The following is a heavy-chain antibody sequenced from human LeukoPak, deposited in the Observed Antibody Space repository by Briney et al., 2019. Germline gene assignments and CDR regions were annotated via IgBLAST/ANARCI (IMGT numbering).Heavy chain of an antibody. D-gene: IGHD6-13*01. CDR1: GFTFSKNW. Sequence: GGSLRLSCVASGFTFSKNWMHWVRQAPGKGLVWVSRIQGDGSNTNYADSVKGRFSISRDNAKNTVYLQMNSLRAEDTGIYYCARGTSAGGPISPFDFWGQGTVVTVSS. V-gene: IGHV3-74*01. J-gene: IGHJ4*02. CDR3: ARGTSAGGPISPFDF. CDR2: IQGDGSNT.